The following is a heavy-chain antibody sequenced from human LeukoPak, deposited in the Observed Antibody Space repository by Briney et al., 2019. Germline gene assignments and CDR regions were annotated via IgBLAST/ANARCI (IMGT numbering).Heavy chain of an antibody. J-gene: IGHJ4*02. D-gene: IGHD5-18*01. CDR3: ARDLAYSRLDY. CDR1: RFTFSSYW. V-gene: IGHV3-7*01. CDR2: IKQDGSEK. Sequence: GGSLRLSCAASRFTFSSYWMSWVRQAPGKGLERVANIKQDGSEKYYVDSVKGRFTISRDNAENSLYLQMNSLRVEDTAFYYCARDLAYSRLDYWGQGMLVTVSS.